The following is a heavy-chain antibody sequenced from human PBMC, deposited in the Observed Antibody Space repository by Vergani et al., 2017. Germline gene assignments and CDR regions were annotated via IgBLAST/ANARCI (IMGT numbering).Heavy chain of an antibody. Sequence: QVQLVQSGAEVKKPGSSVKVSCKTSGGTFSSYSITWVRQAPGQGLEWMGRIIPFASIANYAQKFQGRVTITADKSTSTAYMEVSSLRSDDTAVYYCSRRSIAATGHWFDPWGQGTLVTVSS. D-gene: IGHD6-13*01. V-gene: IGHV1-69*02. J-gene: IGHJ5*02. CDR1: GGTFSSYS. CDR3: SRRSIAATGHWFDP. CDR2: IIPFASIA.